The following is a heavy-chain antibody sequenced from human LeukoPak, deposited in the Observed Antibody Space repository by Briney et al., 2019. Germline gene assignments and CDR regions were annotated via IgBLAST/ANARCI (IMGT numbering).Heavy chain of an antibody. V-gene: IGHV3-23*01. CDR3: TRSLNYFTSWTSRRYFDS. D-gene: IGHD2/OR15-2a*01. CDR1: GFTFSHYA. Sequence: GGSLRLSCTASGFTFSHYAMILVRQTPGKGLGLVSAINDGDDGPYYADSVKGRFPISRDNSKKALFLQMHNLRAEYTALYYCTRSLNYFTSWTSRRYFDSWGQGTLVTVSS. CDR2: INDGDDGP. J-gene: IGHJ4*02.